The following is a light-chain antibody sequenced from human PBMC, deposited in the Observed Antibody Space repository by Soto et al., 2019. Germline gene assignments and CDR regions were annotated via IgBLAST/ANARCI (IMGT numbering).Light chain of an antibody. CDR2: DTS. V-gene: IGKV3-15*01. CDR3: QQYSNWPPIT. J-gene: IGKJ1*01. Sequence: EMVMTHSPATLSVSPGERATLSFSASQSVSSKFAWYQQKPGQAPRLLIYDTSTRATGIPARFSGSGSGTEFTLTISSLQSEDFAVYYCQQYSNWPPITFGQGTKVDIK. CDR1: QSVSSK.